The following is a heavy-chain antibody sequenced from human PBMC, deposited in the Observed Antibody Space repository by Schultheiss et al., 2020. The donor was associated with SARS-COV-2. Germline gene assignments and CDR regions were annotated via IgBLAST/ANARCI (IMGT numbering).Heavy chain of an antibody. Sequence: SETLSLTCAVSGGSIGSSNWWFWVRQPPGKGLEWIGEIYHSGSTNFNPSLQSRVTMSLDTSKDQFSLKLSSVTAADTAVYYCARSNRGWYRTGWFDPWGQGTLVTVAS. CDR2: IYHSGST. D-gene: IGHD6-19*01. V-gene: IGHV4-4*02. CDR1: GGSIGSSNW. CDR3: ARSNRGWYRTGWFDP. J-gene: IGHJ5*02.